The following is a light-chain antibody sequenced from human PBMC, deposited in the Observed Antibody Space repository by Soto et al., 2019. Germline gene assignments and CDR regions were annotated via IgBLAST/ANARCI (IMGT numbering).Light chain of an antibody. CDR1: QSVSSSY. J-gene: IGKJ4*01. V-gene: IGKV3-20*01. CDR3: KQYGSSPLT. CDR2: GAS. Sequence: EIVLTQSPGTLSLSPGERATLSCRASQSVSSSYLAWYQQKPGQAPRLLIYGASSRATGIPDRFSVSGSGTDFTLTISRLEPEDFAVYYCKQYGSSPLTFGGGTKVEIK.